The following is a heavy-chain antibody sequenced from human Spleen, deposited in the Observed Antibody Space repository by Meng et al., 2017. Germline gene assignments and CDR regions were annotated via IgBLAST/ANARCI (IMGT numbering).Heavy chain of an antibody. CDR3: ARQSGSGSGYYYGVDY. Sequence: SETLSLTCAVYGGSFSGYYWSWIRQPPGKGLEWIGEINHSGSTNYNPSLKSRVTISVDTSKNQFSLKLTSVTAADTAVYYCARQSGSGSGYYYGVDYWGQGTLVTGSS. J-gene: IGHJ4*02. CDR1: GGSFSGYY. CDR2: INHSGST. V-gene: IGHV4-34*01. D-gene: IGHD3-22*01.